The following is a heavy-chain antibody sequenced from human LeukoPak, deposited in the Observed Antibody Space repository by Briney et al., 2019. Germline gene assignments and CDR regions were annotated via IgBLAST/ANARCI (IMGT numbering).Heavy chain of an antibody. CDR3: ARAHSSGWPHMFDP. CDR2: IYYSGST. V-gene: IGHV4-59*01. D-gene: IGHD6-19*01. Sequence: SETLSLTCTVSAGSIRNYYWNWIRQPPGKGLEWIGNIYYSGSTNYNPSLKSRVTISIDTSKNQFSLKVSSVTAADTAVYYCARAHSSGWPHMFDPWGQGTLVTVPS. CDR1: AGSIRNYY. J-gene: IGHJ5*02.